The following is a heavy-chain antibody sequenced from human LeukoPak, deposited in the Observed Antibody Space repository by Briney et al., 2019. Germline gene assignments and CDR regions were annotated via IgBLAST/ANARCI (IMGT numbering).Heavy chain of an antibody. CDR2: IYYSGGT. CDR3: ARTAAAGFFDI. J-gene: IGHJ3*02. D-gene: IGHD6-13*01. V-gene: IGHV4-59*01. Sequence: RASATLSLTCTVSGGSISGYYWSWIRQPPGEGLEWIGYIYYSGGTNYNPSLKSRVTISVDTSKNQFSLKLSSVTAADTAVYYCARTAAAGFFDIWGQGTMVTVSS. CDR1: GGSISGYY.